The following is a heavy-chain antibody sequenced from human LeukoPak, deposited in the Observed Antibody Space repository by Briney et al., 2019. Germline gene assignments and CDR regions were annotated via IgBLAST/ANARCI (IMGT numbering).Heavy chain of an antibody. CDR2: IYYSGST. Sequence: NPSETLSLTCTVSGGSISSYYWSWIRQPPGKGLEWIGYIYYSGSTNYKPSLKSRVTISVDTSKNQFSLKLSPVTAADTAVYYCARGGYYGSGNDFRFDPWGQGTLVTVSS. V-gene: IGHV4-59*01. J-gene: IGHJ5*02. CDR1: GGSISSYY. D-gene: IGHD3-10*01. CDR3: ARGGYYGSGNDFRFDP.